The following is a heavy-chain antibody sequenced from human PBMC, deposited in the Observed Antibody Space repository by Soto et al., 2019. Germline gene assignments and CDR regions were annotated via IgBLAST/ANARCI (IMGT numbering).Heavy chain of an antibody. D-gene: IGHD3-22*01. CDR1: GYTFTSYG. J-gene: IGHJ6*02. CDR2: ISAYNGNT. CDR3: ARDRYYYDSSGYFWGSYYYGMDV. V-gene: IGHV1-18*01. Sequence: ASVKVSCKASGYTFTSYGISWVRQAPGQGLEWMGWISAYNGNTNYAQKLQGRVTMTTDTSTSTAYMELRSLRSDDTAVYYCARDRYYYDSSGYFWGSYYYGMDVWGQGTTVTVSS.